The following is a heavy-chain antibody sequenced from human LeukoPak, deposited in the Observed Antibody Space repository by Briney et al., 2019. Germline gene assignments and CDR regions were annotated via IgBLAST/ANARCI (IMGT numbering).Heavy chain of an antibody. D-gene: IGHD3-22*01. J-gene: IGHJ4*02. CDR3: ARVKGYYYDTSGYYDY. CDR2: IRTTGGAF. Sequence: PGGSLRLSCVASGFTFSDYYMTWIRQAPGKGLEWISYIRTTGGAFYYADSVKRRFTILRDKARNSVDLQMDSLRGEDTAVYYCARVKGYYYDTSGYYDYWGRGTLVTVSS. CDR1: GFTFSDYY. V-gene: IGHV3-11*01.